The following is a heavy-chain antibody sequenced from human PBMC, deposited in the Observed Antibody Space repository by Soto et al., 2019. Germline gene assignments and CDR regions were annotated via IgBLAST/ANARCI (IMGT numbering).Heavy chain of an antibody. CDR2: IYYSGST. D-gene: IGHD2-2*01. CDR1: GGSISSYY. J-gene: IGHJ4*02. Sequence: SETLSLTCTVSGGSISSYYWSWIRQPPGKGLEWIGYIYYSGSTNYNPSLKSRVTISVDTSKNQFSLKLSSVTAADTAVYYCARGPKYQKPGRLDYWGQGTLVTVSS. V-gene: IGHV4-59*01. CDR3: ARGPKYQKPGRLDY.